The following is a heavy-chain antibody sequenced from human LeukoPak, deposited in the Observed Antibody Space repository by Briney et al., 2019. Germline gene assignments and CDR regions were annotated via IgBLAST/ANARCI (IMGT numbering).Heavy chain of an antibody. CDR3: AREVKQWQVQRYYYYGMDV. V-gene: IGHV1-69*13. D-gene: IGHD6-19*01. Sequence: GASVKVSCKASGGTFISYAISWVRQAPGQGLEWMGGIIPIFGTANYAQKFQGRVTITADESTSTAYMELSSLRSEDTAVYYCAREVKQWQVQRYYYYGMDVWGQGTTVTVSS. J-gene: IGHJ6*02. CDR2: IIPIFGTA. CDR1: GGTFISYA.